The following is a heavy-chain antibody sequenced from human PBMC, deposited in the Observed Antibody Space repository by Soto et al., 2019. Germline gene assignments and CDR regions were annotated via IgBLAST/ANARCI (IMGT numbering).Heavy chain of an antibody. D-gene: IGHD6-19*01. CDR3: ARDLFCSGWPPDDAFDI. CDR1: GDSVSSNSAA. V-gene: IGHV6-1*01. Sequence: SQTLSLTCAISGDSVSSNSAAWNWIRQSPSRGLEWLGRTYYRSKWYNDYAVSVKSRITINPDTSKNQFSLQLNSVTPEDTAVSYCARDLFCSGWPPDDAFDIWGQGTMVTVSS. CDR2: TYYRSKWYN. J-gene: IGHJ3*02.